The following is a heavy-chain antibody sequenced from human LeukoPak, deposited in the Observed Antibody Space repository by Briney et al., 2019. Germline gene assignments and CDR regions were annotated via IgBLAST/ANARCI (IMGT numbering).Heavy chain of an antibody. Sequence: SETLSLTCTVSGGSVSSGSYFWSWIRQPPGKGLEWIGYIYYSGSTNYNPSLKSRVTISVDTSKNQFSLRLSSVAAADTAVYYCVRRSSEGYYYYYMDVWGKGTTVTVSS. J-gene: IGHJ6*03. V-gene: IGHV4-61*01. CDR3: VRRSSEGYYYYYMDV. CDR2: IYYSGST. D-gene: IGHD3-10*01. CDR1: GGSVSSGSYF.